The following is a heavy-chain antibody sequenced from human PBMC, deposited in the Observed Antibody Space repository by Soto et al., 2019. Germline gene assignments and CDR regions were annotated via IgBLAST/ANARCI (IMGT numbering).Heavy chain of an antibody. CDR3: TRVPSPGPAPIDI. J-gene: IGHJ3*02. V-gene: IGHV3-72*01. CDR1: GFTFSDYY. Sequence: EVQLVESGGGLVQPGGSLRLSCAASGFTFSDYYMDWVRQAPGKGLDWVGRIRNEANSYTAEYAASVKGRFTMSRDDSKNSWYMQMNSLKTEETAGYYWTRVPSPGPAPIDIWGKGRMVTVSS. CDR2: IRNEANSYTA.